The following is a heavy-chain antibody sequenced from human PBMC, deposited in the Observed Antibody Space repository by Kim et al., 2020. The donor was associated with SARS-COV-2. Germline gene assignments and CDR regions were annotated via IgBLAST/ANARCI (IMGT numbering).Heavy chain of an antibody. CDR1: GYTFTSYA. Sequence: ASVKVSCKASGYTFTSYAMNWVRQAPGQGLEWMGWINTNTGNPTYAQGFTGRFVFSLDTSVSTAYLQISSLKAEDTAVYYCAREFDVDTAMVEYYYYGMDDWGQGTSVTVSS. CDR2: INTNTGNP. CDR3: AREFDVDTAMVEYYYYGMDD. V-gene: IGHV7-4-1*02. D-gene: IGHD5-18*01. J-gene: IGHJ6*02.